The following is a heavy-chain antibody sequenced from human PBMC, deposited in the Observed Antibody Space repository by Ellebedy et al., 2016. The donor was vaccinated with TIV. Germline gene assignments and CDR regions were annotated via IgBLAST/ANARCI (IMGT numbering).Heavy chain of an antibody. CDR3: AKDAGYCIGSSCFEFDY. CDR2: ISGDASGT. Sequence: GGSLRLXXAASGFTFSSYSMNWVRQAPGKGLEWVSAISGDASGTYYADSVKGRFTISRDNSKNTLYLQMNSLRAEDTAVYNCAKDAGYCIGSSCFEFDYWGQGTLVTVSS. V-gene: IGHV3-23*01. CDR1: GFTFSSYS. D-gene: IGHD2-15*01. J-gene: IGHJ4*02.